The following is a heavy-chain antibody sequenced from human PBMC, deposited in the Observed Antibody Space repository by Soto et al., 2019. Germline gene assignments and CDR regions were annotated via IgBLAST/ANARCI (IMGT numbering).Heavy chain of an antibody. J-gene: IGHJ4*02. CDR2: IDPNDSKT. Sequence: PGESLKISCKGSGYSFITHWISWVRQMPGKGLEWMGTIDPNDSKTNYSPSFQGHVTISADKSISTAYLQWSSLKASDTAMYYCASSTYYDTSGYTFDYWGQGTLVTVSS. CDR3: ASSTYYDTSGYTFDY. V-gene: IGHV5-10-1*01. CDR1: GYSFITHW. D-gene: IGHD3-22*01.